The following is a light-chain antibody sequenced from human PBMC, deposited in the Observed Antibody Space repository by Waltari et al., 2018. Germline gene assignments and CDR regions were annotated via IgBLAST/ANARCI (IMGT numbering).Light chain of an antibody. CDR3: YSADSSGNHRV. CDR1: ALPTKY. J-gene: IGLJ3*02. Sequence: SYELTQPPSVSVSPGQTARITCPGDALPTKYAYWYQQKSGQAPVLVIYEDSKRPSGIPERFSGSNSGTMATLTISGAQVEDEADYYCYSADSSGNHRVFGGGTKLTIL. V-gene: IGLV3-10*01. CDR2: EDS.